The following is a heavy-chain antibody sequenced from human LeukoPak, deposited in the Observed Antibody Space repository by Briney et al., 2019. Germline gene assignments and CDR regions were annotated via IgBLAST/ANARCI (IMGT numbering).Heavy chain of an antibody. D-gene: IGHD6-19*01. CDR2: IGGGGTP. CDR3: AKDDHGGSGWRDYFDQ. Sequence: PGGSLRLSCAASGFTFSSYDMSWVRQAPGRGLEWVSAIGGGGTPYYADSVKGRFTISRDNSKNTLYLQMNSLRVEDTAVYYCAKDDHGGSGWRDYFDQWGQGTLVTVSS. J-gene: IGHJ4*02. CDR1: GFTFSSYD. V-gene: IGHV3-23*01.